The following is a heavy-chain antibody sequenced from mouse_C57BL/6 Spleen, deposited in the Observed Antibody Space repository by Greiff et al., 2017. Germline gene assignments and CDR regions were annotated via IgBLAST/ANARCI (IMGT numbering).Heavy chain of an antibody. J-gene: IGHJ3*01. CDR1: GYAFSSSW. CDR3: ATIYYDYEGWFAY. D-gene: IGHD2-4*01. V-gene: IGHV1-82*01. Sequence: QVQLKESGPELVKPGASVKISCKASGYAFSSSWMNWVKQRPGKGLEWIGRIYPGDGDTNYNGTVKGKATMAADKSSSTAYMQLSSLTSEDSAVYFGATIYYDYEGWFAYWGQGTLVTVSA. CDR2: IYPGDGDT.